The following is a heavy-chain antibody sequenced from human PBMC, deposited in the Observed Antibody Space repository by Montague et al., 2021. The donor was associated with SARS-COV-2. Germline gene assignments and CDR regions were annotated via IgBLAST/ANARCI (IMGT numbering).Heavy chain of an antibody. D-gene: IGHD3-10*01. J-gene: IGHJ6*02. CDR1: GLTFSSYE. V-gene: IGHV3-48*03. Sequence: SLRLSCAASGLTFSSYEMNWVRQAPGKGLEWVSYISSSGSTIYYADSVKGRFTISRDNAKNSLYLQMNSLRAEDTAVYYCARDEGLKYGSGDYYGMDVWGQGTTVTVSS. CDR3: ARDEGLKYGSGDYYGMDV. CDR2: ISSSGSTI.